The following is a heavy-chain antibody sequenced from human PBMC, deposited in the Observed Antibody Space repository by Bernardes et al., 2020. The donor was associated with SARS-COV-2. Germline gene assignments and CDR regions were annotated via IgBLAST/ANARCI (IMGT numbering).Heavy chain of an antibody. Sequence: SQTLSLTCAISGDSVSSNSAVWHWIRQSPSRGLEWLGRTSYRFQWNYDYAVSVKSRITISPDTSKNQFSLELTSVTPEDTAVYYCARGANYAMGVWGQGTTVTVSS. CDR3: ARGANYAMGV. V-gene: IGHV6-1*01. CDR2: TSYRFQWNY. J-gene: IGHJ6*02. CDR1: GDSVSSNSAV.